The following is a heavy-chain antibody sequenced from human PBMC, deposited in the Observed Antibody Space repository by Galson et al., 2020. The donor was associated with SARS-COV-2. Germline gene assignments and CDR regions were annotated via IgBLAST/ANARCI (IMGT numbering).Heavy chain of an antibody. D-gene: IGHD3-10*01. J-gene: IGHJ6*04. CDR3: ARSGGFRGPMDV. CDR1: GFTFSSYN. Sequence: GQSLKISCAASGFTFSSYNMHWVRQAPGNGLEWVTSITSRSTYTYYADSVRGRFTISRDDAKDSLYLQMNSLRAEDTAVYYCARSGGFRGPMDVWGKGTTVTVST. CDR2: ITSRSTYT. V-gene: IGHV3-21*01.